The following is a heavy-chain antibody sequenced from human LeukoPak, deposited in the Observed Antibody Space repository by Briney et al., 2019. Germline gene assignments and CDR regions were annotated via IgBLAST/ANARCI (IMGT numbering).Heavy chain of an antibody. V-gene: IGHV3-30*02. CDR2: IRYHGSNK. Sequence: PGGSLRLSCAASGFTFSNYGMHWVRQAPGKGLEWVAFIRYHGSNKYYADSVKGRFTISRDDAKKSLYLQMNSLRAEDTAVYYCARDSMIAAAGFVGWFDPWGQGTLVTVSS. J-gene: IGHJ5*02. D-gene: IGHD6-13*01. CDR1: GFTFSNYG. CDR3: ARDSMIAAAGFVGWFDP.